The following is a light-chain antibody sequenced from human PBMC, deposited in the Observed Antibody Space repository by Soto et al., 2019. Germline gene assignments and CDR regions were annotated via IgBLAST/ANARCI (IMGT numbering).Light chain of an antibody. CDR2: GVT. CDR3: SAYTTTTGVI. Sequence: QSALTQPASVSGSPGQSITISCTGTSSDVGDYDFVSWYQHHSGKAPKLMIYGVTNRPSGVSSRFSGSKSGSTASLTISGLQADDEANYYCSAYTTTTGVIFGGGTQLTVL. CDR1: SSDVGDYDF. V-gene: IGLV2-14*01. J-gene: IGLJ2*01.